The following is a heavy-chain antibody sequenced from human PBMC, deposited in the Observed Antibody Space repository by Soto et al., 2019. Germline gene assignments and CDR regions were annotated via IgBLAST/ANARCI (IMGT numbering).Heavy chain of an antibody. J-gene: IGHJ6*02. D-gene: IGHD3-10*01. Sequence: SETLSLTCTVSGGSISSYYWSWIRQPPGKGLEWIGYIFYSGSTNYNPSLKSRVTISVDTSKNQFSLKLSSVTAADTAVYYCARSSYYYGSGSYYNASYYYYYYGMDVWGQGTTVTVSS. CDR1: GGSISSYY. CDR2: IFYSGST. V-gene: IGHV4-59*08. CDR3: ARSSYYYGSGSYYNASYYYYYYGMDV.